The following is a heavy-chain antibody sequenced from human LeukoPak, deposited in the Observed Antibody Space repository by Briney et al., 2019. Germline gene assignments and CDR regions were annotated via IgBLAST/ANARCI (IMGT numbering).Heavy chain of an antibody. CDR2: ISGSGGST. V-gene: IGHV3-23*01. D-gene: IGHD6-6*01. CDR1: GFTFSSHW. CDR3: AKWKYSSSGLDDY. Sequence: GGSLRLSCAASGFTFSSHWMHWVRQAPGKGLEWVSGISGSGGSTYYADSVKGRFTISRDNSKNTLYVQMNSLGAEDTAVYYCAKWKYSSSGLDDYWGQGTLVTVSS. J-gene: IGHJ4*02.